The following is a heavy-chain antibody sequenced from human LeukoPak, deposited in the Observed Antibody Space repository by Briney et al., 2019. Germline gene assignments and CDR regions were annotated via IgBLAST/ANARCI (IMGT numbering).Heavy chain of an antibody. J-gene: IGHJ4*02. CDR2: IYYSGST. Sequence: SETLSLTCTVSGGSISSYYRSWIRQPPGKGLEWIGYIYYSGSTNYNPSLKSRVTISVDTSKNQFSLKLSSVTAADTAVYYCARSLAVPGTLDYWGQGTLVTVSS. CDR3: ARSLAVPGTLDY. V-gene: IGHV4-59*08. CDR1: GGSISSYY. D-gene: IGHD6-19*01.